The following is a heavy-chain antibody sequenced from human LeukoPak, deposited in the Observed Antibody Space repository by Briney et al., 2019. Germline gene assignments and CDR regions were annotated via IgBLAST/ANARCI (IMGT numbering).Heavy chain of an antibody. Sequence: SQTLSLTCTVSGGSISSGSYYWSWIRQPAGKGLEWIGRIYTSGSTNYNPSLKSRVTISVDTSKNQFSLKLSSVTAADTAVYYCARDDIVVVPAAILYNWFDPWGQGTLVTVSS. V-gene: IGHV4-61*02. CDR1: GGSISSGSYY. CDR3: ARDDIVVVPAAILYNWFDP. CDR2: IYTSGST. J-gene: IGHJ5*02. D-gene: IGHD2-2*01.